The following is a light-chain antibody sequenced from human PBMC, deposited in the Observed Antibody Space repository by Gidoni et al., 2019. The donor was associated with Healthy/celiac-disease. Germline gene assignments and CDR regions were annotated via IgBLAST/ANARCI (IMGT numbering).Light chain of an antibody. Sequence: SALTQPASVSGSPGQSLTISCTGTSSDVGGYTYVSWYQHHPGKAPKLMLYDVSNRPSGVSNRFSGSKSGNTASLTISGLQAEDEADYYGSSYTSSSTLVVFGGGTKLTVL. CDR3: SSYTSSSTLVV. CDR1: SSDVGGYTY. J-gene: IGLJ2*01. CDR2: DVS. V-gene: IGLV2-14*03.